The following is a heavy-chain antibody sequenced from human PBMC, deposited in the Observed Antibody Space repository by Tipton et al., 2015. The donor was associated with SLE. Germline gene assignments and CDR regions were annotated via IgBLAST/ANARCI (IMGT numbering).Heavy chain of an antibody. D-gene: IGHD3/OR15-3a*01. CDR3: ARAPGLDRDYYYYYYMDV. CDR1: GGSFSSDTYL. V-gene: IGHV4-39*07. Sequence: TLSLTCTVSGGSFSSDTYLWGWIRQPPGKGLEWIGDIYYTGSTYYNPSLKSRLTISVDTSKNQFSLKLSSVTAADTAVYYCARAPGLDRDYYYYYYMDVWGKGATVTVSS. J-gene: IGHJ6*03. CDR2: IYYTGST.